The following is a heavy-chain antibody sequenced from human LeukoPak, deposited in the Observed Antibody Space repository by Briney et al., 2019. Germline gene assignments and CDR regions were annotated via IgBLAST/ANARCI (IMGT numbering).Heavy chain of an antibody. Sequence: PSGALSLTCTVSGASISSSYWSWVRQPPGKRLEWMGFIYYNGNTNSNPSLKSRVTISVDTSKNQFSLKLTSVTAADTAVYYCVRGNYDNRGYSNAFDIWGQGAMVTVSS. CDR2: IYYNGNT. V-gene: IGHV4-59*01. J-gene: IGHJ3*02. CDR1: GASISSSY. CDR3: VRGNYDNRGYSNAFDI. D-gene: IGHD3-22*01.